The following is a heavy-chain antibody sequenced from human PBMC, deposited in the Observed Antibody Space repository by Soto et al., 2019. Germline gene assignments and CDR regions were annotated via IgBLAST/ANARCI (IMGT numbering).Heavy chain of an antibody. CDR3: AREPRYCRGGSCSITGDAYDI. D-gene: IGHD2-15*01. CDR2: ISNRGDT. V-gene: IGHV3-66*01. Sequence: PGGSLRLSCTASGFIVSDTYVNWVRQAPEKGLEWVSVISNRGDTHYADSVRGRFSLSRDISDNTLHLQMNNLRVEDTAVYYCAREPRYCRGGSCSITGDAYDIWGQGTMVTVSS. CDR1: GFIVSDTY. J-gene: IGHJ3*02.